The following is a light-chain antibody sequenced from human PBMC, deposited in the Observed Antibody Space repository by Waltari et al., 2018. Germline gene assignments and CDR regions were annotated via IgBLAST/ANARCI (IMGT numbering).Light chain of an antibody. CDR1: GSDVGDFNS. CDR2: DVS. J-gene: IGLJ3*02. V-gene: IGLV2-11*01. CDR3: CSYAGIWV. Sequence: QSALTQPRSVSGSPGQSVTISCAGTGSDVGDFNSVSWYQQHPGKAPKLVIFDVSKRPSGVPDRCAGSKSGTSASLTVSGLQAEDEADYYCCSYAGIWVFGGGTKLTVL.